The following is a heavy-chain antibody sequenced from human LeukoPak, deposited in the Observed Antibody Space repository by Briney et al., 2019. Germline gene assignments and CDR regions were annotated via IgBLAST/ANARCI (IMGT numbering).Heavy chain of an antibody. CDR2: IYSGGST. J-gene: IGHJ4*02. Sequence: RPGGSLRLSCAASGFTVSSNYMSWVRQAPGKGLERVSVIYSGGSTYYADSVKGRFTISRDNSKNTLYLQMNSLRAEDTAVYYCARHPPNSGSYYYFDYWGQGTLVTVSS. D-gene: IGHD1-26*01. V-gene: IGHV3-53*01. CDR1: GFTVSSNY. CDR3: ARHPPNSGSYYYFDY.